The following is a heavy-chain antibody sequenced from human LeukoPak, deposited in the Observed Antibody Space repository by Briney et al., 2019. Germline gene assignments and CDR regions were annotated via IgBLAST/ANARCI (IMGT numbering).Heavy chain of an antibody. D-gene: IGHD6-25*01. V-gene: IGHV3-7*01. CDR3: ARYQGGGWDV. CDR1: GFTFSTYW. Sequence: GGSLRLSCAASGFTFSTYWMSWVRQAPGKGLEWVANIKQDGSEKYYVDSVKGRFTISRDNAKNSLCLQMNSLRAEDTALYYCARYQGGGWDVWGQGTTVTVSS. CDR2: IKQDGSEK. J-gene: IGHJ6*02.